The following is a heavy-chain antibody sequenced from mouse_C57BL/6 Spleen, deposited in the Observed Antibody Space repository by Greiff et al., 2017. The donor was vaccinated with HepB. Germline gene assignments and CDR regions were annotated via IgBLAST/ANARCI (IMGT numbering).Heavy chain of an antibody. CDR2: ISGGGGNT. CDR3: ARWYYGSSPTTYFDY. Sequence: EVNVVESGGGLVKPGGSLKLSCAASGFTFSSYTMSWVRQTPEKRLEWVATISGGGGNTYYPDSVKGRFTISRDNAKNTLYLQMSSLRSEDTALYYCARWYYGSSPTTYFDYWGQGTTLTVSS. D-gene: IGHD1-1*01. V-gene: IGHV5-9*01. CDR1: GFTFSSYT. J-gene: IGHJ2*01.